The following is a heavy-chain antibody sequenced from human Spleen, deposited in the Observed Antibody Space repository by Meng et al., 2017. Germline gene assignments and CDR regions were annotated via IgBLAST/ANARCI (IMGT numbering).Heavy chain of an antibody. Sequence: GGSLRLSCAASGFTFSDYYMSWVRQAPGKGLEWVRFIRNKVNGGTTESTTSVKGRFTISRDDSKSITYLQMNSLRGEDTAAYYCARDGLYSSGSYYYGMDVWGQGTTVTVSS. D-gene: IGHD5-18*01. CDR2: IRNKVNGGTT. CDR1: GFTFSDYY. V-gene: IGHV3-71*01. J-gene: IGHJ6*02. CDR3: ARDGLYSSGSYYYGMDV.